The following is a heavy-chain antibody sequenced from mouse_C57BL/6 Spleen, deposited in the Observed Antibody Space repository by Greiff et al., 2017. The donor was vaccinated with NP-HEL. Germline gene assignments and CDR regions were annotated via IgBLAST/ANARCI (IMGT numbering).Heavy chain of an antibody. D-gene: IGHD1-1*01. V-gene: IGHV1-52*01. CDR2: IDPSDSET. J-gene: IGHJ3*01. CDR3: ARSNDYYGSTLFAY. CDR1: GYTFTSYW. Sequence: QVQLQQPGAELVRPGSSVKLSCKASGYTFTSYWMHWVKQRPIQGLEWIGNIDPSDSETHYNQKFKDKATLTVDKSSSTAYMQLSSLTSEDSAVYYCARSNDYYGSTLFAYWGQGTLVTVSA.